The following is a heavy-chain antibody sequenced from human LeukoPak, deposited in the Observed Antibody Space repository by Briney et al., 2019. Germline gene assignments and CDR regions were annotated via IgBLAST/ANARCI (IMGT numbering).Heavy chain of an antibody. Sequence: PGGSLRLSCAASGFTFTNYAIHWVRQASGQGLEWMGWISTGDGDTKYSQKFQGRVTITRDTSASTAYMDLRSLRSEDTAIYYCARDRYFPTPGTNDLYYYYYGMDIWGQGTTVTVSS. CDR2: ISTGDGDT. CDR3: ARDRYFPTPGTNDLYYYYYGMDI. V-gene: IGHV1-3*04. CDR1: GFTFTNYA. J-gene: IGHJ6*02. D-gene: IGHD3-16*02.